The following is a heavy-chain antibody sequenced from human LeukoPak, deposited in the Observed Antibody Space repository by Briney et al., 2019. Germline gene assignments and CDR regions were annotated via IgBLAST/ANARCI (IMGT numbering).Heavy chain of an antibody. V-gene: IGHV3-20*04. D-gene: IGHD4/OR15-4a*01. Sequence: PGGSLRLSCAASGFTFDDYGMSWVRQAPGKGLEWVSGISWNGGSTGYADSVKGRFTISRDNAENSLYLQMNSLRAEDTALYYCARDYGGTGGDAFDIWGQGTMVIVSS. CDR3: ARDYGGTGGDAFDI. CDR2: ISWNGGST. CDR1: GFTFDDYG. J-gene: IGHJ3*02.